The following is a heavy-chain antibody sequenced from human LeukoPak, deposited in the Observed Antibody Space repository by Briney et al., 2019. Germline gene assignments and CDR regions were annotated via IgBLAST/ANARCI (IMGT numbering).Heavy chain of an antibody. V-gene: IGHV3-21*01. J-gene: IGHJ3*02. CDR2: ISSSSSYI. Sequence: GGSLRLSCAASGFTFSSYSMNWVRQAPGKGLEWVSSISSSSSYIYYTDSVKGRFTISRDNAKNSLYLQMHSLRAEDTAVYYCARDYRGVFDIWGQGTMVTVSS. CDR1: GFTFSSYS. D-gene: IGHD1-26*01. CDR3: ARDYRGVFDI.